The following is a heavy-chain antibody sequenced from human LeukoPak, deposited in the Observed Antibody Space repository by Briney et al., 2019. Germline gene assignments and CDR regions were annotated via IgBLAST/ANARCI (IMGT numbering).Heavy chain of an antibody. CDR3: TTKSSGWYYFDY. CDR2: IRSKAYGAKT. J-gene: IGHJ4*02. D-gene: IGHD6-19*01. V-gene: IGHV3-49*04. CDR1: GFTFGDYA. Sequence: GGSLRLSCTASGFTFGDYAMSWVRQAPGKGLEWVGFIRSKAYGAKTEYAASVKGRFTISRDDSKSIAYLQMNSLKTEDTAVYYCTTKSSGWYYFDYWGQGTLVTVSS.